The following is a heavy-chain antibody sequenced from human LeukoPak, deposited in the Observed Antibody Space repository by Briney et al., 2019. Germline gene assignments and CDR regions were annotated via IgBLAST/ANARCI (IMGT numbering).Heavy chain of an antibody. CDR1: GFTFSDYY. CDR3: ASRGVTMVRGVMSWFDP. V-gene: IGHV3-11*01. J-gene: IGHJ5*02. Sequence: GGSLRLSCAASGFTFSDYYMNWIRQAPGRGLEWLSYISSTGSAMYYADSVKGRFTISRDNAKNSLYLQMNSLRAEDTAVYYCASRGVTMVRGVMSWFDPWGQGTLVTVSS. CDR2: ISSTGSAM. D-gene: IGHD3-10*01.